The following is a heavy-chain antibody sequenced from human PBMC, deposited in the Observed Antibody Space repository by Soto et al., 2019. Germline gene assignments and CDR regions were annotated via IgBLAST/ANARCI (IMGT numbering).Heavy chain of an antibody. CDR2: IWYDGSNK. Sequence: PVGSLRLSCAASGFTFSSYGMHWVRQAPGKGLEWVAVIWYDGSNKYYADSVKGRFTISRDNSKNTLYLEMNSLRAEDTAVYYCARGDRVVVQADISAAFDIWGQGTLV. CDR1: GFTFSSYG. CDR3: ARGDRVVVQADISAAFDI. J-gene: IGHJ3*02. D-gene: IGHD2-2*02. V-gene: IGHV3-33*01.